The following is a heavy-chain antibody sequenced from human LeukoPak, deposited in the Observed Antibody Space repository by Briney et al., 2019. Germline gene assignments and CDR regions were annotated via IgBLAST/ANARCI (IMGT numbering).Heavy chain of an antibody. J-gene: IGHJ3*02. V-gene: IGHV3-23*01. CDR3: AREGIQLWLRGAFDI. D-gene: IGHD5-18*01. CDR2: ISGSGFT. Sequence: GGSLRLSCAASGFTFSSYAMSWVRQAPGKGLERVSAISGSGFTYYADSVKGRFTISRDNSKNTLYLQMNSLRAEDTAVYYCAREGIQLWLRGAFDIWGQGTMVTVSS. CDR1: GFTFSSYA.